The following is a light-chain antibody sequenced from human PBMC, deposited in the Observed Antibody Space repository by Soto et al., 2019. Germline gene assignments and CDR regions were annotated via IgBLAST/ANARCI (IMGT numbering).Light chain of an antibody. J-gene: IGLJ1*01. V-gene: IGLV2-14*03. CDR3: CSYTTSTTYV. Sequence: SLLTPPASVSGSPGQSITISCTGTVSDVGGYDSVSWYQQHPGRAPKLIIYGVNNRPSGVSNRFSASKSADTASLTISGLQAEDEANYYCCSYTTSTTYVFGTGTKVTVL. CDR2: GVN. CDR1: VSDVGGYDS.